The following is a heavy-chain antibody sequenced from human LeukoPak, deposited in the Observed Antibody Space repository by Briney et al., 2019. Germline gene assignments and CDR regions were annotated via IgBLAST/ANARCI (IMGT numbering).Heavy chain of an antibody. Sequence: PSETLSLTCTVSGGSISSPISYWGWIRQPPGKGLEWIATVLHSGATFYSPSLEGRLTISIDTSTNQFSLKMTSMTAADTAVYYCARRIVGVIDAFDYWGQGALVTVSS. J-gene: IGHJ4*02. D-gene: IGHD1-26*01. CDR1: GGSISSPISY. CDR2: VLHSGAT. CDR3: ARRIVGVIDAFDY. V-gene: IGHV4-39*01.